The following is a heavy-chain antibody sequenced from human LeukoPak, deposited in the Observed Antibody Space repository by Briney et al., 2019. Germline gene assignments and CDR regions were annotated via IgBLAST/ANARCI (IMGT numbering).Heavy chain of an antibody. CDR2: ISSSSDYT. D-gene: IGHD2-8*02. Sequence: GGSLRLSCAAYGFTFSDYYMNWIRQVPGKGLEWISYISSSSDYTTYADSVKGRFTISRDNSKNSLYLQMNSLRAEDSAVYYCARDPPGDGGVTLDYWGQGTLVTVSS. CDR1: GFTFSDYY. V-gene: IGHV3-11*05. CDR3: ARDPPGDGGVTLDY. J-gene: IGHJ4*02.